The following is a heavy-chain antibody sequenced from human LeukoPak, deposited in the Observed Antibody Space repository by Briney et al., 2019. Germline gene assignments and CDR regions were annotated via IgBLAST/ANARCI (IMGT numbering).Heavy chain of an antibody. Sequence: GGSLRLSCAASGFTFSNYAMSWVRQAPGKGLEWVSTISGPGSSTYSADSVKGRFTISRDNSKNTLYLQMHSLRAEDTAVYYCAKFSKGRSSVDYWGQGTLVTVSS. V-gene: IGHV3-23*01. J-gene: IGHJ4*02. CDR2: ISGPGSST. CDR3: AKFSKGRSSVDY. CDR1: GFTFSNYA. D-gene: IGHD3-10*01.